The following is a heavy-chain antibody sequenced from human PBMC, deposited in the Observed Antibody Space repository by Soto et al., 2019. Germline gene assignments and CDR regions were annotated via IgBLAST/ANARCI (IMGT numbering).Heavy chain of an antibody. Sequence: SVKVSCKSSCYTFTSYGISWVRQAPGQGLEWMGIINPSGLSTTYAQNFQGRVTVTRDTSTSTIYMELSSLRSEDTAVFYCARSTANGGSPPFDSWGQGTLVTVSS. J-gene: IGHJ4*02. D-gene: IGHD2-8*02. CDR3: ARSTANGGSPPFDS. V-gene: IGHV1-46*01. CDR2: INPSGLST. CDR1: CYTFTSYG.